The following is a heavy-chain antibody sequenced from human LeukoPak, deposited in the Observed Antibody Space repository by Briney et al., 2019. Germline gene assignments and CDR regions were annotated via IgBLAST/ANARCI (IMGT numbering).Heavy chain of an antibody. Sequence: YPSQTLSLTCTVSGGSIGSGDYYWSWIRQPPGKGLEWIAYMYYSGSTYYNPSLKSRVTMSADTSKNQLSLKPSSVTAADTAVYYCARPYYYDSRIDPWGQGILVTVSS. D-gene: IGHD3-22*01. CDR2: MYYSGST. CDR3: ARPYYYDSRIDP. V-gene: IGHV4-30-4*01. J-gene: IGHJ5*02. CDR1: GGSIGSGDYY.